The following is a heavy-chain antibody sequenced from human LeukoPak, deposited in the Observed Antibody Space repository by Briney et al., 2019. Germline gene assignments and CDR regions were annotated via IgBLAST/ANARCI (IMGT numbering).Heavy chain of an antibody. J-gene: IGHJ4*02. D-gene: IGHD1-26*01. Sequence: GGSLRLSCAASGFTFSSYGMHWVRQAPGKGLEWVSYISSSGSTIYYADSVKGRFTISRDNAKNSLYLQMNSLRAEDTAVYYCAREPSIVGATTGYFDYWGQGTLVTVSS. CDR1: GFTFSSYG. CDR2: ISSSGSTI. V-gene: IGHV3-48*04. CDR3: AREPSIVGATTGYFDY.